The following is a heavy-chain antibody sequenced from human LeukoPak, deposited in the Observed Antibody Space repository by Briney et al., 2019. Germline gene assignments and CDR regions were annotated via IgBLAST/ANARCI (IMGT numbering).Heavy chain of an antibody. CDR1: GYTFTSYD. Sequence: GASVTVSCKASGYTFTSYDINWVRQATGQGLEWMGWMNPNSGNTDYAQKLQGRVTMTTDTSTSTAYMELRSLRSDDTAVYYCARDRVRGVRTNWFDPWGQGTLVTVSS. CDR2: MNPNSGNT. D-gene: IGHD3-10*01. J-gene: IGHJ5*02. V-gene: IGHV1-8*01. CDR3: ARDRVRGVRTNWFDP.